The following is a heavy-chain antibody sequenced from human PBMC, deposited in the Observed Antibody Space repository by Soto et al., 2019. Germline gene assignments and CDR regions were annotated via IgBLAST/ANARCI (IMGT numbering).Heavy chain of an antibody. Sequence: ASVKVSCKASGYTFTTYAIHWVRQAPGQRVEWMAWSNAGKGNTKYSQNFQGRVTVTRDTSASTAYMELNSLRSEDTAVYYCARAGDDCSTTTCYMIDYWGQGTLVTVSS. CDR3: ARAGDDCSTTTCYMIDY. J-gene: IGHJ4*02. CDR1: GYTFTTYA. D-gene: IGHD2-2*02. CDR2: SNAGKGNT. V-gene: IGHV1-3*01.